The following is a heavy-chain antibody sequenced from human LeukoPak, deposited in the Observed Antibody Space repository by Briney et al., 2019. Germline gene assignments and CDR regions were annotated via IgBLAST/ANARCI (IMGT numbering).Heavy chain of an antibody. J-gene: IGHJ3*02. CDR3: AKDVESEWELPKNDAFDI. Sequence: GGSLRLSCAASGFTFSSYSMNWVRQAPGKGLEWVSAISGSGGSTYYADSVKGRFTISRDNSKNTLYLQMNSLRAEDTAVYYCAKDVESEWELPKNDAFDIWGQGTMVTVSS. D-gene: IGHD1-26*01. V-gene: IGHV3-23*01. CDR2: ISGSGGST. CDR1: GFTFSSYS.